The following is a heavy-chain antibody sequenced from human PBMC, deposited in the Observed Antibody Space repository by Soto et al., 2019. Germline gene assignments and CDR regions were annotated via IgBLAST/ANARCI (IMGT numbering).Heavy chain of an antibody. Sequence: QVQLVQSGAEVKKPGASVKVSCKASGYTFTSYYMHWVRQAPGQGLEWMGIINPSGGSISYAQKFQCRVTMTRDTSTSTVYMELSSLKSVGTSVYYSATSTRMYYDFWSGWEFDYWGQGTLVTVSS. D-gene: IGHD3-3*01. J-gene: IGHJ4*02. CDR1: GYTFTSYY. CDR2: INPSGGSI. V-gene: IGHV1-46*03. CDR3: ATSTRMYYDFWSGWEFDY.